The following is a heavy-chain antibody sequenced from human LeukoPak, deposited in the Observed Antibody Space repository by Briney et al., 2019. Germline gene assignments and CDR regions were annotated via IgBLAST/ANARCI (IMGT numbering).Heavy chain of an antibody. CDR2: INHSGST. CDR1: GGSFSGYY. V-gene: IGHV4-34*01. J-gene: IGHJ4*02. Sequence: SETLSLTCAVYGGSFSGYYWSWIRQPPGKGLEWIGEINHSGSTNYNPSLKSRVPISVDTCKDQFTLKLSSVTAADTAVYYCARGTYYDFWSGYYYDYWGQGTLVTVSS. CDR3: ARGTYYDFWSGYYYDY. D-gene: IGHD3-3*01.